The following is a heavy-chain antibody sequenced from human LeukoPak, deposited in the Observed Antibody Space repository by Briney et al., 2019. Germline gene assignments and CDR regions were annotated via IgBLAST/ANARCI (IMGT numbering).Heavy chain of an antibody. CDR2: FDPEDGET. CDR1: GYTLTELS. D-gene: IGHD3-16*02. Sequence: GASVKVSCKVSGYTLTELSMHWVRQAPGKGLEWMGGFDPEDGETIYAQKFQGRVTMTEDTSTDTAYMELSSLRSEDTAVYHCATGLYDYVWGSYRQNHYWGQGTLVTVSS. CDR3: ATGLYDYVWGSYRQNHY. V-gene: IGHV1-24*01. J-gene: IGHJ4*02.